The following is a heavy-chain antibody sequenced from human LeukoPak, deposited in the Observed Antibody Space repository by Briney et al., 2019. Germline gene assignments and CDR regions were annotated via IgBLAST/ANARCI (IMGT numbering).Heavy chain of an antibody. Sequence: GGSLRHSCAASGFTFSTYSMTWVRQAPGGGLECVSSITSSAYIYYADSVKGRFTISRDGAKNSLYLQMNSLRVEDTAEYFCAKDKDTPATAQPQRGYFESWGQGTLVTVSS. CDR2: ITSSAYI. V-gene: IGHV3-21*01. J-gene: IGHJ4*02. CDR3: AKDKDTPATAQPQRGYFES. CDR1: GFTFSTYS. D-gene: IGHD2-15*01.